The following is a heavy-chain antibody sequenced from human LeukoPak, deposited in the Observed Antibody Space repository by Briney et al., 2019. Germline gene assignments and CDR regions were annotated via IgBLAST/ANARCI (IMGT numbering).Heavy chain of an antibody. CDR2: ISYDGSNK. D-gene: IGHD3-16*01. V-gene: IGHV3-30-3*01. CDR1: GFTFSSYA. CDR3: ARRWGPLGY. J-gene: IGHJ4*02. Sequence: SGGSLRLSCAASGFTFSSYAMNWVRQAPGKGLEWVAVISYDGSNKYYADSVKGRFTISRDNSKNTLYLQMNSLRAEDTAVYYCARRWGPLGYWGQGTLVTVSS.